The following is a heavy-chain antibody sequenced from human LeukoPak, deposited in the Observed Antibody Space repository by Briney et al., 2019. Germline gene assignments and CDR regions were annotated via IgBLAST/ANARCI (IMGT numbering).Heavy chain of an antibody. CDR3: ARASFPYSGSYLIDY. CDR1: GFTFSSYG. D-gene: IGHD1-26*01. J-gene: IGHJ4*02. Sequence: PGGSLRLPCAASGFTFSSYGMHWVRQAPGEGLEWVAVIWYDGSNKYYADSVKGRFTISRDNSKNTLYLQMNSLRAEDTAVYYCARASFPYSGSYLIDYWGQGTLVTVSS. V-gene: IGHV3-33*01. CDR2: IWYDGSNK.